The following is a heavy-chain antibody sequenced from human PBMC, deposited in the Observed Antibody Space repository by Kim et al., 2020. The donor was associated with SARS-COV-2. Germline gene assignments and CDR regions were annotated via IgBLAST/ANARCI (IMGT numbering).Heavy chain of an antibody. CDR1: GGSFSGYY. Sequence: SETLSLTCAVYGGSFSGYYWSWIRQPPGKGLEWIGEINHSGSTNYNPSLKSRVTISVDTSKNQFSLKLSSVTAADTAVYYCARNPYLWFGELLYYFDYWGQGTLVTVSS. D-gene: IGHD3-10*01. CDR3: ARNPYLWFGELLYYFDY. J-gene: IGHJ4*02. CDR2: INHSGST. V-gene: IGHV4-34*01.